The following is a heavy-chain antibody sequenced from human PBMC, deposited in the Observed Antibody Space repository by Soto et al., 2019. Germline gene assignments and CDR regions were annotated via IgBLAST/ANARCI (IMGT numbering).Heavy chain of an antibody. D-gene: IGHD1-1*01. CDR2: IDSEGSST. Sequence: EVQLVESGGGLVQPGGSLRLSCAASGFTFSSYWMHWVRQAPGKGLVWVSHIDSEGSSTTYADSVKGRFTISRDNAKNTLYLQMNSLRAEDTAVYYCARDYPGNGIDYWGQGTLVTVSS. CDR3: ARDYPGNGIDY. CDR1: GFTFSSYW. J-gene: IGHJ4*02. V-gene: IGHV3-74*01.